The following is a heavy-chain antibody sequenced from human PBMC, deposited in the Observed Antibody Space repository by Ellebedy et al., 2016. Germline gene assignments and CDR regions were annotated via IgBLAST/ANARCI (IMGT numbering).Heavy chain of an antibody. CDR1: GFTFSSYA. D-gene: IGHD2-21*01. CDR2: IKKDGSEK. V-gene: IGHV3-7*01. Sequence: GESLKISCVASGFTFSSYAMSWVRQAPGKGLEWVANIKKDGSEKYYVDSVKGRFTISRDNAKNSLYLQINSLSAEDTAVYYCARDGLWSRDVWGKGTTVTVSS. J-gene: IGHJ6*04. CDR3: ARDGLWSRDV.